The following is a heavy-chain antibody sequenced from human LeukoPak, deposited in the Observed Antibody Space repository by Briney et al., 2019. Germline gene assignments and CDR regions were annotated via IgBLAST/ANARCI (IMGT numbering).Heavy chain of an antibody. V-gene: IGHV2-70*01. CDR2: IDWDDDK. Sequence: SGPALVKPTQTLTLTCTCSGFALITSGMCVSWIRQPPGKALEWLALIDWDDDKYYSTSLKTRLTISKDTFKNQVVLTMTNMDPVDTATYYCARISAYGDYYFDYWGQGTLVTVSS. CDR3: ARISAYGDYYFDY. D-gene: IGHD4-17*01. CDR1: GFALITSGMC. J-gene: IGHJ4*02.